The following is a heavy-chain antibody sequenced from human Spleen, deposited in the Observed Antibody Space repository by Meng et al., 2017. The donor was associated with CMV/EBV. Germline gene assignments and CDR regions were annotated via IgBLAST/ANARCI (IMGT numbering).Heavy chain of an antibody. CDR1: GYTFTGYY. J-gene: IGHJ4*02. Sequence: ASVKVSCKASGYTFTGYYMHRVRQAPGQGLEWMGWINPDSGGTNYAQKFQGRVTMTRDTSISTAYMELSSLRSDDTAVYYCARTYISGLPNLPIDYWGQGTLVTVSS. CDR3: ARTYISGLPNLPIDY. D-gene: IGHD5-12*01. V-gene: IGHV1-2*02. CDR2: INPDSGGT.